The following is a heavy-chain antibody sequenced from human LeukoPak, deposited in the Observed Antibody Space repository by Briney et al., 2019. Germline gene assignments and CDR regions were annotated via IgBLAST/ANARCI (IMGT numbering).Heavy chain of an antibody. CDR2: INPNSGDT. J-gene: IGHJ6*03. V-gene: IGHV1-2*02. D-gene: IGHD2/OR15-2a*01. CDR3: ARDAVIVARYMAGYMDV. Sequence: ASVKVSCKASGYTFSDYFIHWVRQAPGQGREWLGWINPNSGDTQYAQKFRGRVTMTRNTSLSTAYMEMSSLRSEDTAVYYCARDAVIVARYMAGYMDVWGRGTTVTVPS. CDR1: GYTFSDYF.